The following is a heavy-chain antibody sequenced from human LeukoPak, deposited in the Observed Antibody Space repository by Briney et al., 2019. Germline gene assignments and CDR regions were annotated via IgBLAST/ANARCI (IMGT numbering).Heavy chain of an antibody. V-gene: IGHV1-18*01. Sequence: GASVKVSCTASGYTFTSYGISWVRQAPGQGLEWMGWISAYNGNTNYAQKLQGRVTMTTDTSTSTAYMELRSLRSEDTAVYYCAKGGYSYGPYNWFDPWGQGTLVTVSS. CDR3: AKGGYSYGPYNWFDP. CDR1: GYTFTSYG. D-gene: IGHD5-18*01. CDR2: ISAYNGNT. J-gene: IGHJ5*02.